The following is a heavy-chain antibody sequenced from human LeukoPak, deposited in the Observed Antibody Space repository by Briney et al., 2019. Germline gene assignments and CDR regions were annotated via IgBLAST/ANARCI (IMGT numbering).Heavy chain of an antibody. D-gene: IGHD3-3*02. J-gene: IGHJ4*02. CDR2: INTNTRNP. CDR1: GYIFTNNA. Sequence: WASVKLSCKASGYIFTNNAMNWVRQAPGQGLEWMGWINTNTRNPTYAQGFTGRFVFSLDTSVSTAYLQISSLKAEDTAVYYCARIRAPSSFGQRESDYWGQGTLVTVSS. V-gene: IGHV7-4-1*02. CDR3: ARIRAPSSFGQRESDY.